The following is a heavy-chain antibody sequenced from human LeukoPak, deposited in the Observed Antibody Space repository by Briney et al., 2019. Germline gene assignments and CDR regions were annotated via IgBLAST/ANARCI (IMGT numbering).Heavy chain of an antibody. CDR1: GFTFSSYW. Sequence: PGGSLRLSCAASGFTFSSYWMYWVRQAPGKGLVWVSRINTDGISTNYADSVKGRFTISRDNAKNTLYLQMNSLRAEDMAVYYCATLYGGQRADGYWGQGTLVTVSS. CDR3: ATLYGGQRADGY. D-gene: IGHD2-15*01. V-gene: IGHV3-74*01. J-gene: IGHJ4*02. CDR2: INTDGIST.